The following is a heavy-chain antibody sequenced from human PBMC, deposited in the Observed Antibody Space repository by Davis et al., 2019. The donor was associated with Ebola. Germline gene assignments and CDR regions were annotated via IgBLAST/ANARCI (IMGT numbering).Heavy chain of an antibody. V-gene: IGHV1-24*01. Sequence: AASVKVSCKVSGYTLTELSMHWVRQAPGKGLEWMGGFDPEDGETIYAQKFQGRVTMTEDTSTSTAYMELRSLRSEDTAVYYCARGLGYCSSTSGYGGGGYWFDPWGQGTLVTVSS. CDR1: GYTLTELS. D-gene: IGHD2-2*01. CDR3: ARGLGYCSSTSGYGGGGYWFDP. J-gene: IGHJ5*02. CDR2: FDPEDGET.